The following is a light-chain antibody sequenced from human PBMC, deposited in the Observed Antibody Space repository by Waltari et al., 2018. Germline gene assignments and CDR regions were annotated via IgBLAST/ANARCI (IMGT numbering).Light chain of an antibody. Sequence: ETVMTQSPATLSVSPGERATLSCRASQSVSSNLAWYQQNPGQAPRLLIYGASTRATGIPAMFSGSGSGTEFTLTISSLQSEYFAVYYCQQYNNWPPITFGQGTRLEIK. J-gene: IGKJ5*01. V-gene: IGKV3-15*01. CDR1: QSVSSN. CDR2: GAS. CDR3: QQYNNWPPIT.